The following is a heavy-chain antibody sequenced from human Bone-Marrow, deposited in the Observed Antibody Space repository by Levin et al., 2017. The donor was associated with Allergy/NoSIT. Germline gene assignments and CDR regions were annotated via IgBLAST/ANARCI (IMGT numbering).Heavy chain of an antibody. CDR1: GFPFSSSS. D-gene: IGHD6-19*01. J-gene: IGHJ6*02. CDR2: ISSGRSAI. V-gene: IGHV3-48*02. Sequence: LSLTCAASGFPFSSSSMNWVRQAPGRGLEWVSYISSGRSAIYYADSVKGRFTISRDNARNSLYLQMNSLRDEDTAVYYCARDLIADYSSRYYGMDVWGQGTTVTVSS. CDR3: ARDLIADYSSRYYGMDV.